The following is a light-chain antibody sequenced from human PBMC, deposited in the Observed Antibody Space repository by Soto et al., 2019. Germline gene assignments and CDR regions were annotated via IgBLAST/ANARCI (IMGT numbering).Light chain of an antibody. J-gene: IGKJ2*01. CDR2: DAS. CDR1: QSVSSY. Sequence: EIVLTQSPGTLSSSPGERATLSCRASQSVSSYLAWYQQKPGQAPRLLIYDASNRATGIPARFSGSGSGTDFTLTISSLEPGDFAVYYCQQRINWPYTFGQGTKLEIK. CDR3: QQRINWPYT. V-gene: IGKV3-11*01.